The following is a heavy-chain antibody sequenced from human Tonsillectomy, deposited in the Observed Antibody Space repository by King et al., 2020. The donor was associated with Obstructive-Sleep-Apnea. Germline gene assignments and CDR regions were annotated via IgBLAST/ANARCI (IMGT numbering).Heavy chain of an antibody. CDR1: GYSFTNYW. D-gene: IGHD4-17*01. CDR2: IYPGDPDT. Sequence: QLVQSGAEVKKPGESLKSSCKGSGYSFTNYWIVWVRQMPGKRLEWMGIIYPGDPDTLYSPSFQGQVTILADKSISTAYLQRSTLKASDTAMYYCARRDLIYGDYNLGAFDIWGQGTTVTVSS. J-gene: IGHJ3*02. CDR3: ARRDLIYGDYNLGAFDI. V-gene: IGHV5-51*01.